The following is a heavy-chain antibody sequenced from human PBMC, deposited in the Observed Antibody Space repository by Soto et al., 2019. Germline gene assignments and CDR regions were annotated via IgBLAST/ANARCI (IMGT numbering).Heavy chain of an antibody. D-gene: IGHD6-13*01. CDR2: ISESGGNT. CDR1: GFSFSDYA. V-gene: IGHV3-23*01. J-gene: IGHJ4*02. Sequence: PGGSLRLSCAASGFSFSDYAMSWVRQAPGKGLEWVSVISESGGNTHYADSVRGRFTVSRDNSKNSLSLRMSSLRDEDTAVYFCAKRSPYSSGWYSPIFDYWGQGALVTVSS. CDR3: AKRSPYSSGWYSPIFDY.